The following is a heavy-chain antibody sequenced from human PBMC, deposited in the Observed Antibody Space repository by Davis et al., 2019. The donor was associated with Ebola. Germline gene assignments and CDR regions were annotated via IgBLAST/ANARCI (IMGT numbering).Heavy chain of an antibody. J-gene: IGHJ4*02. D-gene: IGHD3-22*01. CDR3: TAYDSTFRNY. V-gene: IGHV3-43D*03. CDR2: IIWDGRST. CDR1: GFTFGDYA. Sequence: PGGSLRLSCAASGFTFGDYAMHWVRQAPGKGLEWVSLIIWDGRSTAYADSVRDRFSISRDNSRNFLYLQMNGLRAEDTALYYCTAYDSTFRNYWGQGTLVTVSS.